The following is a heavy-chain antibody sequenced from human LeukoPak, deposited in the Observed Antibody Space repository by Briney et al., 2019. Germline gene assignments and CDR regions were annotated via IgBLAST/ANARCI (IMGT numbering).Heavy chain of an antibody. J-gene: IGHJ6*03. D-gene: IGHD1-1*01. CDR2: IIPIFGTA. CDR1: GGTFSSYA. V-gene: IGHV1-69*05. CDR3: ASFERQTGPDYYYYMDV. Sequence: AASVKVSCKASGGTFSSYAISWVRQAPGQGLEWMGGIIPIFGTANYAQKFQGRVTITTDESTSTAYMELSSLRSEDTAVYYCASFERQTGPDYYYYMDVWGKGTTVTVSS.